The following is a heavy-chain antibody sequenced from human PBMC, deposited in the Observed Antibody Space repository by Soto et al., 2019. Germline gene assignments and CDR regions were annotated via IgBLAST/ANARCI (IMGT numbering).Heavy chain of an antibody. V-gene: IGHV3-30*18. J-gene: IGHJ4*02. CDR3: AKDSSGAKQWLVFGNKYYFDY. Sequence: GGSLRLSCAASGFTFSSYGMHWVRQAPGKGLERVAVISYDGSNKYYADSVKGRFTISRDNSKNTLYLQMNSLRAEDTTVYYCAKDSSGAKQWLVFGNKYYFDYWGQGTLVTVSS. CDR1: GFTFSSYG. D-gene: IGHD6-19*01. CDR2: ISYDGSNK.